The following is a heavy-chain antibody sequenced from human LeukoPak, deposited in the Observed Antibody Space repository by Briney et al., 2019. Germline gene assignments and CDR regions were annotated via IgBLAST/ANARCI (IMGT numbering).Heavy chain of an antibody. D-gene: IGHD3-10*01. CDR3: ARLGTYWSNYYFEY. CDR1: GYSFTTYW. J-gene: IGHJ4*02. CDR2: IYPGDSDT. Sequence: GESLQISCRASGYSFTTYWIGWWRQMPGKGLEGMGIIYPGDSDTRYSPSFQGQVTISADKSINTAYLQWSSLKASDTAMYYCARLGTYWSNYYFEYWGQGTLVTVSS. V-gene: IGHV5-51*01.